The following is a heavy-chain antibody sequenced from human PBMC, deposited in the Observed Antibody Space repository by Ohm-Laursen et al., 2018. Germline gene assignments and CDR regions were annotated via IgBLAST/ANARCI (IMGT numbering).Heavy chain of an antibody. J-gene: IGHJ4*02. Sequence: TLSLTCSVYGGSFSGYYWSWIRQPPGKGLEWIGEINHSGSTNYNPSLKSRVTISVDTSKNQFSLKLNSVTPDDTAVYFCARGASRALDFWDQGTLVTVSS. CDR2: INHSGST. CDR3: ARGASRALDF. CDR1: GGSFSGYY. V-gene: IGHV4-34*01.